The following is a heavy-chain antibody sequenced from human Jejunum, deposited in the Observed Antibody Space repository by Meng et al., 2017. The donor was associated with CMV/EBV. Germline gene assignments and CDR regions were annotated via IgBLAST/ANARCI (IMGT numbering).Heavy chain of an antibody. CDR1: RSLVSTSA. V-gene: IGHV1-69*04. CDR3: AGGLGGKIDY. Sequence: CKASRSLVSTSATSRVRQAPGHGVEWMGNIMPVFERTNYAQKFRGRVTITADRSTNTAYMELSSLRSDDTAIYYCAGGLGGKIDYWGQGTLVTVSS. J-gene: IGHJ4*02. D-gene: IGHD1-26*01. CDR2: IMPVFERT.